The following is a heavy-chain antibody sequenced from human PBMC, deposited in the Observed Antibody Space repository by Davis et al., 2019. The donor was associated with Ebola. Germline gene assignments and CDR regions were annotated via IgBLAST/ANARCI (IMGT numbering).Heavy chain of an antibody. CDR3: ARERYCSGGSCYWGDY. CDR2: INPSGGST. V-gene: IGHV1-46*01. D-gene: IGHD2-15*01. J-gene: IGHJ4*02. Sequence: ASVKVSCKASGYTFTGYYMHWVRQAPGQGLEWMGIINPSGGSTSYAQKFQGRVTMTRDTSTSTVYMELSSLRSEDTAVYYCARERYCSGGSCYWGDYWGQGTLVTVSS. CDR1: GYTFTGYY.